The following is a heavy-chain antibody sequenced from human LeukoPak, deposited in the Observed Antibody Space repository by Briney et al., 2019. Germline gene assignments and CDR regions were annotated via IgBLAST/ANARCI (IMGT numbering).Heavy chain of an antibody. CDR3: ARGRAAAGRVYTKIYYFDY. CDR2: INHSGST. D-gene: IGHD6-13*01. Sequence: SETLSLTCAVYGGSFTDYYWSWIRQPPGKGLEWIGEINHSGSTNYNPSLKSRVTISVDTSKNQFSLKLSSVTAADTAVYYCARGRAAAGRVYTKIYYFDYWGQGTLVTVSS. J-gene: IGHJ4*02. CDR1: GGSFTDYY. V-gene: IGHV4-34*01.